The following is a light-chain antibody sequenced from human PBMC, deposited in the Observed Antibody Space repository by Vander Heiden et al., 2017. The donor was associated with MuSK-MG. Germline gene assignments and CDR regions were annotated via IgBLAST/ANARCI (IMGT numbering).Light chain of an antibody. CDR2: DVS. CDR1: SSDVGGYNY. Sequence: QSALTQPASVSGSPGQSITISCTGTSSDVGGYNYVSWYQQHPGKAPKLMIYDVSNRPSGVSNRFSGSKSGNTASLTISGLQAEDEADYYCSSHTSSSTRVFGTGTKVTV. J-gene: IGLJ1*01. V-gene: IGLV2-14*01. CDR3: SSHTSSSTRV.